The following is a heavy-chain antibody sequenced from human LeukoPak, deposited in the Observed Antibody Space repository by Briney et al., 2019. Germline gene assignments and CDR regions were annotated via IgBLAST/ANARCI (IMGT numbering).Heavy chain of an antibody. CDR3: AREDRIAVAGQFDY. Sequence: ASVKVSCKASGYTFTGYYMHWVRQAPGQGLEWMGWINPNSGGTNYAQKFQGGVTMTRDTSISTAYMELSRLRSDDTAVYYCAREDRIAVAGQFDYWGQGTLVTVSS. V-gene: IGHV1-2*02. CDR2: INPNSGGT. D-gene: IGHD6-19*01. J-gene: IGHJ4*02. CDR1: GYTFTGYY.